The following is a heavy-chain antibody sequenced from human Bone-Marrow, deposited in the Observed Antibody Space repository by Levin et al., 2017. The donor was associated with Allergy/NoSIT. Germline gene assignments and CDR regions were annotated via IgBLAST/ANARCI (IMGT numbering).Heavy chain of an antibody. CDR2: IRPSGDTT. V-gene: IGHV3-23*01. D-gene: IGHD6-13*01. CDR1: GFTFSSSA. J-gene: IGHJ4*02. Sequence: GESLKISCAASGFTFSSSAMDWVRLAPGEGLQWVSAIRPSGDTTYYAESVKGRFTISRDNSRNTVYLQMNHLRVEDTAKYYCAKETGGSGWYTVDYWGRGTLVTVS. CDR3: AKETGGSGWYTVDY.